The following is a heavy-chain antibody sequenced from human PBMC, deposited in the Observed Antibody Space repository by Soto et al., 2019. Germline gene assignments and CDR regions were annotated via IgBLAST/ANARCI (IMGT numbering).Heavy chain of an antibody. Sequence: GGSLRLSCAASGFTFNTYAMNWVRQAPGKGLEWVSTIGAGADTHYADSVKGRFTSSRDNSKNTLYLQMDSLRAEDTAIYYCAKYFRSSRSGFDPWGQGTLVTVSS. J-gene: IGHJ5*02. V-gene: IGHV3-23*01. CDR1: GFTFNTYA. CDR2: IGAGADT. D-gene: IGHD3-3*01. CDR3: AKYFRSSRSGFDP.